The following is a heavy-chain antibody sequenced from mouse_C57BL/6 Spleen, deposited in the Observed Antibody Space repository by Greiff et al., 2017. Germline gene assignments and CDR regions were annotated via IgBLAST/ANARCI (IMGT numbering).Heavy chain of an antibody. D-gene: IGHD3-2*02. J-gene: IGHJ3*01. CDR2: LAPANGNT. CDR3: ARDSAGYTTWFAY. V-gene: IGHV14-3*01. Sequence: EVKLMESVAELVRPGASVKLSCTASGFNIKNTYMHWVKQRPEQGLEWIGRLAPANGNTKYAPKFQGKATITADTSSNTAYLQLSSLTSEDTAIYYCARDSAGYTTWFAYWGQGTLVTVSA. CDR1: GFNIKNTY.